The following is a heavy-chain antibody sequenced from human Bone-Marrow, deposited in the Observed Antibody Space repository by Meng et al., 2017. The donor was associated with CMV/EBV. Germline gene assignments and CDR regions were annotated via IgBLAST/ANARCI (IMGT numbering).Heavy chain of an antibody. CDR2: ISGHNGNT. V-gene: IGHV1-18*01. CDR3: ARDLRCDITSWCFDY. D-gene: IGHD2-8*02. Sequence: ASVKVSCKASGFTFTSSAVQWVRQAPGQGPEWMGWISGHNGNTNYAQKFQGRVTMTADTSTSTAYLDLRNLNSDDTAVYYCARDLRCDITSWCFDYWGQGTLVTVYS. J-gene: IGHJ4*02. CDR1: GFTFTSSA.